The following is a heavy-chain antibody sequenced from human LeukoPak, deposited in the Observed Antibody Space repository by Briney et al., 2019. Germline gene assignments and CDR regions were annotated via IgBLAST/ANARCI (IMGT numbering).Heavy chain of an antibody. V-gene: IGHV3-23*01. Sequence: GGSLRLSCAASGFTFGSYAMNWVRQAPGKGLEWVSAISGSGGSTYYADSVKGRFTISRVNSKNTMSLQVNSLRAEDTAVYYCARGGHSSGWYYYYYMDVWGKGTTVTVSS. J-gene: IGHJ6*03. CDR2: ISGSGGST. D-gene: IGHD6-19*01. CDR1: GFTFGSYA. CDR3: ARGGHSSGWYYYYYMDV.